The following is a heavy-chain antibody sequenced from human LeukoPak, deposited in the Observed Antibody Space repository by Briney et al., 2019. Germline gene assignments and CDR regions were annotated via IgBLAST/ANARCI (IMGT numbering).Heavy chain of an antibody. J-gene: IGHJ5*02. CDR3: AALLHDSSGYYLPFDP. V-gene: IGHV1-58*01. D-gene: IGHD3-22*01. CDR2: IVVGSGNT. Sequence: ASVKVSCKASGFTFTSSAVQWVRQARGQRLEWIGWIVVGSGNTNYAKKFQERVTITRDMSTSTAYMELSSLRSEDTAVYYCAALLHDSSGYYLPFDPWGQGTLVTVSS. CDR1: GFTFTSSA.